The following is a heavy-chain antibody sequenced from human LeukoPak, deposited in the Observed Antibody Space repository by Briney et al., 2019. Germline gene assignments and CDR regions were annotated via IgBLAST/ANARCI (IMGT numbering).Heavy chain of an antibody. CDR3: TAGHYGNL. D-gene: IGHD3-10*01. V-gene: IGHV3-15*01. J-gene: IGHJ5*02. Sequence: GGSLRLSCPPFDYTLRISWMRWVRPAPGKGLEWVGRITTEADGGKTDYAAPVKGRFTISRDNSKNVMYLQMNNLRTEDTAVYYCTAGHYGNLWGQGTLVTVSS. CDR2: ITTEADGGKT. CDR1: DYTLRISW.